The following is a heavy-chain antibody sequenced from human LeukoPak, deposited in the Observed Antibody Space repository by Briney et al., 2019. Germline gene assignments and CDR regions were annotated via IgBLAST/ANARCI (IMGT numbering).Heavy chain of an antibody. CDR3: ARESTGRDYDFWSGYSNGWFDP. CDR1: GGSFSGYY. Sequence: SETLSLTCAVYGGSFSGYYWSWIRQPPGKGLERIGEIKHSGSTNYNRSLKSRVTVSVDTSKNQFSLKLSSVTAADTAVYYCARESTGRDYDFWSGYSNGWFDPWGQGTMVTVSS. D-gene: IGHD3-3*01. CDR2: IKHSGST. J-gene: IGHJ5*02. V-gene: IGHV4-34*01.